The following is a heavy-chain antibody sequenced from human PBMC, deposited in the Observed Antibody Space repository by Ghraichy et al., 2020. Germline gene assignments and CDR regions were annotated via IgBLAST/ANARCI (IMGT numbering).Heavy chain of an antibody. Sequence: ASVKVSCKASGYTFTSYGISWVRQAPGQGLEWMGWLSAYNGNTNYAQKLQGRVTMTTDTSTSTAYMELRSLRSDDTAVYYCAREAEYYDSSGYSCWGQGTLVTVSS. CDR3: AREAEYYDSSGYSC. D-gene: IGHD3-22*01. CDR2: LSAYNGNT. J-gene: IGHJ4*02. V-gene: IGHV1-18*04. CDR1: GYTFTSYG.